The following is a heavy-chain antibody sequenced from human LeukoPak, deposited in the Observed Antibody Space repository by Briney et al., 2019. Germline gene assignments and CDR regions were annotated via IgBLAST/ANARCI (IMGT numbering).Heavy chain of an antibody. CDR1: GFTFSSYS. CDR2: ISSSSSYI. D-gene: IGHD3-3*01. CDR3: ARGRITIFGVVTD. Sequence: GGSLRLSCAASGFTFSSYSMNWVRQAPGKGLEWVSYISSSSSYIYYADSVKGRFTISRDNAKNSLYLQMNSLRAEDTAVYYCARGRITIFGVVTDWGQGTLVTVSS. V-gene: IGHV3-21*05. J-gene: IGHJ4*02.